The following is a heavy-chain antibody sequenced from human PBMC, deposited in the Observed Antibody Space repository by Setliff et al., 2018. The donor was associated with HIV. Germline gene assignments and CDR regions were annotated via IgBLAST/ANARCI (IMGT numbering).Heavy chain of an antibody. CDR2: FVPMFGSA. Sequence: SVKVSCKASGGSFSNYAFSWVRQAPGQGLEWMGGFVPMFGSANYAQKFQGRLTITADESTTTVYMELSRFRSEDTAVYYCALLNHIVVVTALLPGDYWGQGTPVTVSS. D-gene: IGHD2-21*02. CDR1: GGSFSNYA. V-gene: IGHV1-69*13. CDR3: ALLNHIVVVTALLPGDY. J-gene: IGHJ4*02.